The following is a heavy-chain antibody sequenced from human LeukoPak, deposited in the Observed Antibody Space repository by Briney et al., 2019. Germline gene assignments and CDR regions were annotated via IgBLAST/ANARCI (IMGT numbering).Heavy chain of an antibody. V-gene: IGHV4-39*07. D-gene: IGHD6-19*01. Sequence: SETLSLTCTVSGGSISSSSYYWGWIRQPPGKGLEWIGSIYYSGSTYYNPSLKSRVTISADTSKNQFSLKLSSVTAADTAVYYCARASSGWYGLFDHWGQGTRVTVSS. CDR2: IYYSGST. CDR1: GGSISSSSYY. J-gene: IGHJ4*02. CDR3: ARASSGWYGLFDH.